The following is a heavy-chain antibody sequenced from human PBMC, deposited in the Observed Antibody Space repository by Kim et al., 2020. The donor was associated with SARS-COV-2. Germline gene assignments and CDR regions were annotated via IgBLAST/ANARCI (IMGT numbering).Heavy chain of an antibody. CDR3: EKDLGGCNSISCSYYF. CDR1: GFTFRSFG. Sequence: GGSLRLSCGGYGFTFRSFGMNWVRQVPGKGLEWVTVIWYDGSKKFYADSVKGRFTISRDNSQNMVYLQMNSLRGEDTAVYYCEKDLGGCNSISCSYYF. D-gene: IGHD2-2*01. J-gene: IGHJ4*01. V-gene: IGHV3-33*06. CDR2: IWYDGSKK.